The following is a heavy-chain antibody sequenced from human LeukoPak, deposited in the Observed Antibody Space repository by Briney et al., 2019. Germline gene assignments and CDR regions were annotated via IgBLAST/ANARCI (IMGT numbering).Heavy chain of an antibody. Sequence: GGSLRLSCAASGFTFSSNWMHWVRQAPGKGLEWVSAISGSGGSTYYADCVKGRFTISRDNSKNTLYLQMNSLRAEDTAVYYCARERGRGRDSPWFDYWGQGTLVTVSS. D-gene: IGHD1-26*01. J-gene: IGHJ4*02. CDR2: ISGSGGST. CDR1: GFTFSSNW. CDR3: ARERGRGRDSPWFDY. V-gene: IGHV3-23*01.